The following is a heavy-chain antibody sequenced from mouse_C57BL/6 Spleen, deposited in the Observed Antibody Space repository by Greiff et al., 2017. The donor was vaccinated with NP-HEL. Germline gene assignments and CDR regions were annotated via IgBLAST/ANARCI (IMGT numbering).Heavy chain of an antibody. V-gene: IGHV1-82*01. CDR1: GYAFSSSW. CDR2: IYPGDGDT. CDR3: EGYFDV. J-gene: IGHJ1*03. Sequence: VQLQESGPELVKPGASVKISCKASGYAFSSSWMNWVKQRAGKGLEWIGRIYPGDGDTNYNGKFKGKATLTADKSSSTAYMQLSSLTSEDSAVYFCEGYFDVWGTGTTVTVSS.